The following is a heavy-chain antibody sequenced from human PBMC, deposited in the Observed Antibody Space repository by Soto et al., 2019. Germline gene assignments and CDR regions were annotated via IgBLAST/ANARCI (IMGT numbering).Heavy chain of an antibody. CDR2: ISSSSSYI. J-gene: IGHJ5*02. D-gene: IGHD3-3*01. Sequence: GGSLRLSCAASGFTFSSYSMNWVRQAPGKGLEWVSSISSSSSYIYYADSVKGRFTISRDNAKNSLYLQMNSLRAEDTAVYYCARDYDFWSGYYSRFDPWGQGTLVTVS. V-gene: IGHV3-21*01. CDR3: ARDYDFWSGYYSRFDP. CDR1: GFTFSSYS.